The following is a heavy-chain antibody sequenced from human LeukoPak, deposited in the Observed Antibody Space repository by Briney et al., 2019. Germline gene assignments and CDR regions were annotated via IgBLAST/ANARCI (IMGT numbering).Heavy chain of an antibody. D-gene: IGHD2-2*01. CDR2: IYYSGST. Sequence: SETLSLTCTVSGGSISSSSNYWGWIRQPPGKGLEWIGSIYYSGSTYYNPSLKSRFTISVDTSKNHLHLRLRSLTAADTAVYYCARHGGYCSSTSCFEYFQHWGQGTMVTVSS. J-gene: IGHJ1*01. V-gene: IGHV4-39*01. CDR3: ARHGGYCSSTSCFEYFQH. CDR1: GGSISSSSNY.